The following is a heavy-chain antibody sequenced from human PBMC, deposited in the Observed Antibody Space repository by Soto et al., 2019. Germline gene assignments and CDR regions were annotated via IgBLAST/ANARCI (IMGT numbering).Heavy chain of an antibody. Sequence: QVQLVESGGGVVQPGRSLRLSCAASGFTFRSFAMHWVRQAPGKGLEWVAAIWYDGNKKNYGDSVKGRFTISRDNSKNTLYLQMNSLRAEDTAVYYCARDLYGSGSHPYYYYMNVWGRGTKVTVSS. CDR3: ARDLYGSGSHPYYYYMNV. D-gene: IGHD3-10*01. J-gene: IGHJ6*03. CDR2: IWYDGNKK. V-gene: IGHV3-33*01. CDR1: GFTFRSFA.